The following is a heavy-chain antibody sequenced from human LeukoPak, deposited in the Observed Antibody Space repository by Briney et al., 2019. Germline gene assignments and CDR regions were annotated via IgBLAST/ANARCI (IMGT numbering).Heavy chain of an antibody. CDR3: AADPICSGGSCYSGLS. J-gene: IGHJ5*02. V-gene: IGHV1-58*02. CDR1: GFTFTSSA. Sequence: ASVKVSCKASGFTFTSSAMQWVRQARGQRLEWIGWIVVGSGNTNYAQKFQERVTITRDMSTSTAYMELSSLRSEDTAVYYCAADPICSGGSCYSGLSWGQGTLVTVSS. D-gene: IGHD2-15*01. CDR2: IVVGSGNT.